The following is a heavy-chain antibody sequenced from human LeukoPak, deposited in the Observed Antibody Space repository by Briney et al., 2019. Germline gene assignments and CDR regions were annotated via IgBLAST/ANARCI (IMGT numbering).Heavy chain of an antibody. CDR2: IIPILGIA. D-gene: IGHD2-21*02. Sequence: GASVKVSCKASGGTFSSYAISWVRQAPGQGLEWMGRIIPILGIANYAQKLQGRVTMTTDTSTSTAYMELRSLRSDDTAVYYCARDPRSHGGDCYSCLYFQHWGQGTLVTVSS. V-gene: IGHV1-69*04. J-gene: IGHJ1*01. CDR1: GGTFSSYA. CDR3: ARDPRSHGGDCYSCLYFQH.